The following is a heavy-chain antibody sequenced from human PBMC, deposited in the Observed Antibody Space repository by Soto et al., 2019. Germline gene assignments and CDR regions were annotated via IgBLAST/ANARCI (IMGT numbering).Heavy chain of an antibody. CDR1: GGSISSGGYY. CDR3: ARDHQLGRWGMDV. J-gene: IGHJ6*02. Sequence: PSETLSLTCTVSGGSISSGGYYWSWIRQHPGKGLEWIGYIYYSGSTYYNPSLKSRVTISVDTSKNQFSLKLSSVTAADTAVYYCARDHQLGRWGMDVWGQGTTVTVSS. D-gene: IGHD6-13*01. CDR2: IYYSGST. V-gene: IGHV4-31*03.